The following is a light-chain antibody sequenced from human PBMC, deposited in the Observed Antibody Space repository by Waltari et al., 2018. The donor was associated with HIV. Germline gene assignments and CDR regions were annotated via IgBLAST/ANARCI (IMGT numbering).Light chain of an antibody. CDR3: AAWDDTLKSLL. V-gene: IGLV1-44*01. CDR2: GN. J-gene: IGLJ2*01. CDR1: FSDLGSFP. Sequence: QAVLAQPPSVSGPPGQRVTISCSGSFSDLGSFPVSWYQQLPGTAPKLLLYGNQRLSGVPDRFSGSQSGTSASLAISGLQSEDEADFYCAAWDDTLKSLLFGGGTKLTVL.